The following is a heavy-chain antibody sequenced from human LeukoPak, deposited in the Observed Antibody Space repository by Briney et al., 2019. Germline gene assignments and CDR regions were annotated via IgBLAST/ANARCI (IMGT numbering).Heavy chain of an antibody. V-gene: IGHV3-23*01. J-gene: IGHJ4*02. CDR1: GFTFSSYA. Sequence: GGSLILSCAASGFTFSSYAMNWVRQAPGKGLEWVSSISGSGSTTYSADSVKGRFTISRDNSKNTLYLQMNSLRAEDTAVYYCAKRSCGGGSCNFDYWGQGTLVTVSS. D-gene: IGHD2-15*01. CDR2: ISGSGSTT. CDR3: AKRSCGGGSCNFDY.